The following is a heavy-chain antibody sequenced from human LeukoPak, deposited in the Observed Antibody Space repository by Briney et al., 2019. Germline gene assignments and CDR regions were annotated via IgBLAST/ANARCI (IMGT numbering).Heavy chain of an antibody. D-gene: IGHD3-16*02. Sequence: GGSLRLSCAASGFTFSSYAMSWVRQAPGKGLEWVSAISGSGGSTYYADSVKGRFTISRDNSKNTLYLQMNSLRAEDTAVYYCAKDQVMITFGGVIVDYWGQGTLVTVSS. J-gene: IGHJ4*02. V-gene: IGHV3-23*01. CDR2: ISGSGGST. CDR3: AKDQVMITFGGVIVDY. CDR1: GFTFSSYA.